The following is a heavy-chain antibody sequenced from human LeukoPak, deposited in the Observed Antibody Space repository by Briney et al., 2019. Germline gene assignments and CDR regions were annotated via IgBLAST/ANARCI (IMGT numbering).Heavy chain of an antibody. CDR1: GGTFSSYA. CDR3: ARGNYDFWSGSNNQLDY. J-gene: IGHJ4*02. CDR2: IIPIFGTA. D-gene: IGHD3-3*01. Sequence: SVKVSCKASGGTFSSYAISWVRQAPGQGLEWMGRIIPIFGTANYAQKFQGRVTITTDESTSTAYMELSSLRSEDTAVYYCARGNYDFWSGSNNQLDYWGQGTLVTVSS. V-gene: IGHV1-69*05.